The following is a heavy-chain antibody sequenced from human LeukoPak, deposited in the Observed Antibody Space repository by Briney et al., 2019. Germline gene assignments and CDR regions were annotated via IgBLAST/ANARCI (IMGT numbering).Heavy chain of an antibody. CDR2: INWNSGSI. CDR3: AKSAGGGGWYPFDY. V-gene: IGHV3-9*01. CDR1: GFTFDDYA. D-gene: IGHD6-19*01. Sequence: GGSLRLSCAASGFTFDDYAMHWVRQAPGKGLDWVSGINWNSGSIAYADSVKGRFTISRDNAKNSLYLQMNSLRAEDTALYYRAKSAGGGGWYPFDYWGQGTLVTVSS. J-gene: IGHJ4*02.